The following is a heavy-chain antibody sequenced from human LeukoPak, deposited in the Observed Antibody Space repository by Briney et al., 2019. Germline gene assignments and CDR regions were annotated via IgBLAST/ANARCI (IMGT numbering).Heavy chain of an antibody. Sequence: PSETLSLACTVSGGSISSYYWSWIRQPPGKGLEWIGYIYYSGSTNYNPSLKSRVTISVDTSKNQFSLKLSSVTAADTAVYYCARGAAADDWYFDLWGRGTLVTVSS. D-gene: IGHD6-13*01. V-gene: IGHV4-59*08. CDR2: IYYSGST. CDR3: ARGAAADDWYFDL. CDR1: GGSISSYY. J-gene: IGHJ2*01.